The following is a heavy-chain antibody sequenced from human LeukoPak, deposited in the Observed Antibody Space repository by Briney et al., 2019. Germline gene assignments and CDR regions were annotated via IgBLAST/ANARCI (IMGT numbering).Heavy chain of an antibody. CDR2: ISWNSGSI. D-gene: IGHD6-19*01. V-gene: IGHV3-9*01. CDR1: GFTFDDYA. J-gene: IGHJ4*02. CDR3: AKETLGNGWYPDY. Sequence: LPGGSLRLSCAASGFTFDDYAMHWVRQAPGKGLEWVSGISWNSGSIGYADSVKGRFTISKDNAKNSLYLQMNSLRAEDTAVYYCAKETLGNGWYPDYWGQGTLVTVSS.